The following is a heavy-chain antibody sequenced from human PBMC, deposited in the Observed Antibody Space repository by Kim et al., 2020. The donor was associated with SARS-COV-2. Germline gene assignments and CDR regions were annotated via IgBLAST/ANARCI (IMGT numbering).Heavy chain of an antibody. D-gene: IGHD2-15*01. J-gene: IGHJ1*01. V-gene: IGHV3-43*02. CDR2: IDGNTINS. CDR1: GFIFHNFA. Sequence: GGSLRLSCAASGFIFHNFAMHWVRQAPGKSLEWVSAIDGNTINSYYADSVKGRFTISRDNSKNSMYLQMNSLRTDDTALYYFAKRGEKLLGTFQYWGRGNLVTVSS. CDR3: AKRGEKLLGTFQY.